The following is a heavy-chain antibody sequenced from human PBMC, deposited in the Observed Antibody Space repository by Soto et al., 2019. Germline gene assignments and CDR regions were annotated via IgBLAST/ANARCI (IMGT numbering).Heavy chain of an antibody. CDR3: ARVPRYDTWYFDY. CDR1: GFSVSTHV. Sequence: QVQLVESGGGVVPPGGSLRLSCTASGFSVSTHVIHWVRQAPGKGLEWVAVLWDARGRDCYAESVKGRFTISKDDSKNTMYLQMNNLRADDTAVYYCARVPRYDTWYFDYWGQGTLATVSS. V-gene: IGHV3-33*01. J-gene: IGHJ4*02. CDR2: LWDARGRD. D-gene: IGHD3-22*01.